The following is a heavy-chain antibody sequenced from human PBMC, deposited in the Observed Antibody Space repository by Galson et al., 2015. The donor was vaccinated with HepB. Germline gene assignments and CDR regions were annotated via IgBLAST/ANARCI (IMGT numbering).Heavy chain of an antibody. CDR2: IYYNGST. J-gene: IGHJ4*02. CDR3: ARQSRQVDHFDY. D-gene: IGHD5-12*01. CDR1: GGSISSSSYY. V-gene: IGHV4-39*01. Sequence: SEPLSLTCTVSGGSISSSSYYWGWIRQPPGKGLEWIGSIYYNGSTYYNPSLKSRVTISVDTSKNQFSLKLSSVTAADTAVYYCARQSRQVDHFDYWGQGTLVTVSS.